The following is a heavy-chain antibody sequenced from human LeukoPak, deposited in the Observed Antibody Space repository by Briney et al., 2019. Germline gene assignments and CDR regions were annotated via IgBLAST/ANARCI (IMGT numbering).Heavy chain of an antibody. CDR3: ARDDGWGDSMDV. V-gene: IGHV1-46*01. D-gene: IGHD3-10*01. CDR2: IHPSGGST. CDR1: GYTFTNYY. J-gene: IGHJ6*03. Sequence: ASVKVSCKASGYTFTNYYMHWVRQAPGQGLEWMGLIHPSGGSTSYAQKFQGRVTMTRDTSTSTVYMELSSLRSEDTAVYYCARDDGWGDSMDVWGKGTTVTVSS.